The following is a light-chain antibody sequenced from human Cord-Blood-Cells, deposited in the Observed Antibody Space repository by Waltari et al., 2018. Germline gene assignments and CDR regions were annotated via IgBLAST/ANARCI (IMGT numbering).Light chain of an antibody. V-gene: IGLV2-11*01. CDR1: SSDVGGYNF. J-gene: IGLJ1*01. CDR3: CSYAGSYTYV. CDR2: DVS. Sequence: QSALTHPRPVSASPGPSVTTSCTGTSSDVGGYNFLSWYQQHPGKAPKLMIYDVSKRPSGVPDRFSGSKSGNTASLTISGLQAEDEADYYCCSYAGSYTYVFGTGTKVTVL.